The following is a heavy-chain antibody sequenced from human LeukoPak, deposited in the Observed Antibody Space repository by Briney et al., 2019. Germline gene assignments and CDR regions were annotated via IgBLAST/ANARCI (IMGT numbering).Heavy chain of an antibody. V-gene: IGHV3-48*03. CDR2: ISSSGSTI. Sequence: GGSLRLSCAASGFTFSSYEMNWVRQAPGKGLEWVSYISSSGSTIYYADSVKGRFTISRDDAKNSLYLQMNSLRAEDTAVYYCATVGGGYYYRYVDYWGQGTLVTVSS. CDR1: GFTFSSYE. J-gene: IGHJ4*02. D-gene: IGHD3-22*01. CDR3: ATVGGGYYYRYVDY.